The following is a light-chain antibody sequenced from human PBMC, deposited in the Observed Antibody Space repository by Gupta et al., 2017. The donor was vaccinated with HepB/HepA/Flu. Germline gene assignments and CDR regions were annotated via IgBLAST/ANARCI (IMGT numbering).Light chain of an antibody. Sequence: QSALTQPRSVSGSPGQSVTISCTGTSSNVGNSNYVSWYQQHPGKAPKLIIYDVIKRPSGVPDRFSGSKSGNTASLTISGLQAEDEADYYCSSYAGSLVVFGGGTKLTVL. V-gene: IGLV2-11*01. CDR3: SSYAGSLVV. J-gene: IGLJ2*01. CDR2: DVI. CDR1: SSNVGNSNY.